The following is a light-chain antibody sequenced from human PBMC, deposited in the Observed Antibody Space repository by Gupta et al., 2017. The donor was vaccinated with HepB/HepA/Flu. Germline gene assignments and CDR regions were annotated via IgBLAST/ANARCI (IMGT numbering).Light chain of an antibody. CDR3: QQYGTATWT. Sequence: EIVLTQSPGTLSLSPGGRANLSCRASQTITNNYLAWFQQKPGQAPRLLIHGASSRATGIPDRISGSGSGTDFTLTISRLEPEDFAVYYCQQYGTATWTFGQGTKVEVK. V-gene: IGKV3-20*01. CDR1: QTITNNY. J-gene: IGKJ1*01. CDR2: GAS.